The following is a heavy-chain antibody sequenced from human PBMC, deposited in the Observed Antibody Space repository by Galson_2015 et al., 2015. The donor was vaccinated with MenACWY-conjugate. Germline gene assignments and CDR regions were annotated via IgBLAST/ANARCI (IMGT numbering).Heavy chain of an antibody. CDR3: TSELALCTSTTCPLDY. J-gene: IGHJ4*02. D-gene: IGHD2-2*01. Sequence: ETLSLTCSVSGGSVSSSTYYWGWIRQSPGKGLEWIGYMSDSGNSYFNPSLKSRVAISVDTSKNQFSLKVTSVTAADTAVYYCTSELALCTSTTCPLDYWGQGTLVTVSS. V-gene: IGHV4-39*01. CDR1: GGSVSSSTYY. CDR2: MSDSGNS.